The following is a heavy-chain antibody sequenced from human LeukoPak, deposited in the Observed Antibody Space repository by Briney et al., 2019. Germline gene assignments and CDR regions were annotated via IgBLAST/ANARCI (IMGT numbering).Heavy chain of an antibody. D-gene: IGHD3-22*01. CDR2: ISSSDSTI. V-gene: IGHV3-48*03. Sequence: GGSLRLSCAASGFTFSSYEMHWVRQAPGKGLEWVSYISSSDSTIYYADSVKGRFTISRDNAKNSLYLQLNSLRAEDTAVYYCARVLHKRNYDSSDYYGSWGQGTLVTVSS. CDR3: ARVLHKRNYDSSDYYGS. CDR1: GFTFSSYE. J-gene: IGHJ5*02.